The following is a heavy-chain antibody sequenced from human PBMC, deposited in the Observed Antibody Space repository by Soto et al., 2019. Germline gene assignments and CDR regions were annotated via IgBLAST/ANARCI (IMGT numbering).Heavy chain of an antibody. J-gene: IGHJ5*01. V-gene: IGHV1-8*01. CDR2: MNPRSGST. CDR3: ARGPTGSRWFDS. D-gene: IGHD1-1*01. CDR1: GYTFTNYD. Sequence: GASVKVSCKASGYTFTNYDINWVRQATGQGLEWMGWMNPRSGSTDCAQKFQGRVTMTTNTSISTDYMELSSLTSDDTAVYFCARGPTGSRWFDSWGQGTLVTVSS.